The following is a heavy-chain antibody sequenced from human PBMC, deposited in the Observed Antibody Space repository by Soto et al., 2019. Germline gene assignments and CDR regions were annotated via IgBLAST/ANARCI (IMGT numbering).Heavy chain of an antibody. CDR2: INYIGST. V-gene: IGHV4-30-4*01. D-gene: IGHD6-13*01. Sequence: KTSETLSLTCSVSGGSISGGDYYWSWIRQPPGKGLEWIGYINYIGSTYYNPSLKSRVTISVDTSKNQFSLRLSSVAAADTAMYFCARVYDIEAVGTYWFDPWGQGTLVTVSS. CDR1: GGSISGGDYY. CDR3: ARVYDIEAVGTYWFDP. J-gene: IGHJ5*02.